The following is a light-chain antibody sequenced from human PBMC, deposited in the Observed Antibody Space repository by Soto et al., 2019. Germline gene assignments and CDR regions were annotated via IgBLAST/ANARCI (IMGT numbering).Light chain of an antibody. CDR1: QCVRTR. CDR3: QQYNTWPPIT. Sequence: EIVMTQSPATLSVSPGERVTRSCRASQCVRTRLAWYQQRPGQAPRLLIYGASTRAAGLPARFSGSGSGTDFTLTISSLQPEDFAVYFCQQYNTWPPITFGQGTRLEIK. V-gene: IGKV3-15*01. CDR2: GAS. J-gene: IGKJ5*01.